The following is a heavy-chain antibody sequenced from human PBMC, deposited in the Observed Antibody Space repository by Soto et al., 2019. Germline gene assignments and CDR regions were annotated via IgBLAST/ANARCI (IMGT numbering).Heavy chain of an antibody. J-gene: IGHJ4*02. CDR1: GYTFTSNG. V-gene: IGHV1-18*01. D-gene: IGHD2-21*02. Sequence: QVQLVQSGAEVKKPGASVKVSCKASGYTFTSNGISWVRQAPGQGLEWMGWISAYNGNTNYAQKLQGRVTMTTDTTTCTDLLELRSLRSDDTAVYYCARDLAYCGGDCYPIDYWGQGTLVTVSS. CDR2: ISAYNGNT. CDR3: ARDLAYCGGDCYPIDY.